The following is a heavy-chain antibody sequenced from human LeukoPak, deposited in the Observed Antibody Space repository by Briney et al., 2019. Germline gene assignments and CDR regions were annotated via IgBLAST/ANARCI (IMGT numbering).Heavy chain of an antibody. D-gene: IGHD5-12*01. Sequence: PGGSLRLSCAASGFIFSNYAMHWVRQAPGKGLEYFSAISSSGDNTYYANSVKGRFTISRDNSKNTLFLQMGSLRAEDMAVYYCAREERGLAIDYWGQGTLVTVSS. V-gene: IGHV3-64*01. CDR1: GFIFSNYA. CDR3: AREERGLAIDY. J-gene: IGHJ4*02. CDR2: ISSSGDNT.